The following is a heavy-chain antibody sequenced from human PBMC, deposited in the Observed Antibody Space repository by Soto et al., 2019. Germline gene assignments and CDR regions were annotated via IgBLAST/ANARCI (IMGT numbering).Heavy chain of an antibody. CDR2: IIPIFGTA. CDR3: ARGSGRAGYYDSSGYYSIDY. D-gene: IGHD3-22*01. CDR1: GYTFTSYG. V-gene: IGHV1-69*13. J-gene: IGHJ4*02. Sequence: QVQLVQSGAEVKKPGASVKVSCKASGYTFTSYGISWVRQAPGQGLEWMGGIIPIFGTANYAQKFQGRVTITADESTSTAYMELSSLRSEDTAVYYCARGSGRAGYYDSSGYYSIDYWGQGTLVTVSS.